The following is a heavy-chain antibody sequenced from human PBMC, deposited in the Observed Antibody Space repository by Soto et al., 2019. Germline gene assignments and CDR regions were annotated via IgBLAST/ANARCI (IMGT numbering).Heavy chain of an antibody. J-gene: IGHJ4*02. D-gene: IGHD6-13*01. CDR1: GGSISNYY. CDR2: MSYRGTT. CDR3: ASRDSSSWSIDY. Sequence: SETLSLTGTVSGGSISNYYWSWIRQPPGKGLEWIGFMSYRGTTNYNPSLKSRVIISVDTSKNQFSLKLSSVTAADTAVYYCASRDSSSWSIDYWGQGTLVTVSS. V-gene: IGHV4-59*08.